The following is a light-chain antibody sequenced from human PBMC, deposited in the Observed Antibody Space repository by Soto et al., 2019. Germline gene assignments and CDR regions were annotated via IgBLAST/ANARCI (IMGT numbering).Light chain of an antibody. V-gene: IGLV2-14*01. J-gene: IGLJ3*02. CDR3: ASYTSSDTEM. Sequence: GISDRFSGSKSGNTASLTISGLQAEDEADYYCASYTSSDTEMFGGGTKVTVL.